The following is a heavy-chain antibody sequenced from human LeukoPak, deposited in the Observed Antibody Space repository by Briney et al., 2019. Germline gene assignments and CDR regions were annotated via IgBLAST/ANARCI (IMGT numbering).Heavy chain of an antibody. Sequence: ASVKVSCKASGYTFTSYYMHWVRQAPGQGLEWMGIINPSGGSTSYAQKFQGRVTMTRDMPTSTVYMELGSLRSEDTAVYYCARAGGHYYDSSGHGASIDYWGQGTLVTVSS. CDR1: GYTFTSYY. J-gene: IGHJ4*02. CDR3: ARAGGHYYDSSGHGASIDY. CDR2: INPSGGST. V-gene: IGHV1-46*01. D-gene: IGHD3-22*01.